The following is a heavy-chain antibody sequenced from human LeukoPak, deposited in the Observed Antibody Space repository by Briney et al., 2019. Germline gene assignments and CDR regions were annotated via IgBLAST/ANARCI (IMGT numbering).Heavy chain of an antibody. V-gene: IGHV5-51*01. J-gene: IGHJ4*02. CDR3: ASRPFETTVVPWDFY. CDR2: IYPGDSDT. Sequence: GESLKISCKGSGYSFTSYWIGWVRQMPGKGLEWMGIIYPGDSDTRYSPSFQGQVTISADKSINTAYLQWNSLTASDTAMYYCASRPFETTVVPWDFYWGQGTQVTVSS. CDR1: GYSFTSYW. D-gene: IGHD4-23*01.